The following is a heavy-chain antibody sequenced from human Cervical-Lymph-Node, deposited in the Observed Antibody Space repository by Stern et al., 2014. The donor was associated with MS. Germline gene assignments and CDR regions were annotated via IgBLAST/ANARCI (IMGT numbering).Heavy chain of an antibody. CDR1: GGSISSYY. D-gene: IGHD6-13*01. V-gene: IGHV4-59*01. CDR2: IYYSWSI. CDR3: AREALAAGGLDY. J-gene: IGHJ4*02. Sequence: QVQLQESGPGLVKPSETLSLTCTVSGGSISSYYWSWIRQPPGKGLEWLGYIYYSWSINYNPSLKSRVTISVDTSKNQFSLKLSSVTAADTAVYYCAREALAAGGLDYWGQGTLVTVSS.